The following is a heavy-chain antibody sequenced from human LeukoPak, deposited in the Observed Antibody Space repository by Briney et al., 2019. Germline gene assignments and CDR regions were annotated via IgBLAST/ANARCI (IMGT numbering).Heavy chain of an antibody. Sequence: WETLSLTCSVSGGPISSYYWSWMRQPPGRGLEWIGYIYYSWCTNYNPSLKSRVTISVVTSKKQFSLKLSSVTAADTAVYYCARVRSGKIAAAGSPFDYWGQGTLVTVSS. CDR2: IYYSWCT. D-gene: IGHD6-13*01. J-gene: IGHJ4*02. CDR1: GGPISSYY. V-gene: IGHV4-59*12. CDR3: ARVRSGKIAAAGSPFDY.